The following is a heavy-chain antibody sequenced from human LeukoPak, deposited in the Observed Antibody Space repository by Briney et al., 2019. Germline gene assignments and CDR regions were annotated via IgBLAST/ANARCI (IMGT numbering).Heavy chain of an antibody. CDR1: GFTLSRYW. J-gene: IGHJ4*02. CDR3: ARAYQTDY. V-gene: IGHV3-7*05. D-gene: IGHD2-2*01. CDR2: INQDGSEK. Sequence: GGSLRLSCAASGFTLSRYWMSWVRQAPGKGLEWVANINQDGSEKNYVDSVEGRFTISRDNAKNSLYLQMNSLRAEDTAVYYCARAYQTDYWGQGTLVTVSS.